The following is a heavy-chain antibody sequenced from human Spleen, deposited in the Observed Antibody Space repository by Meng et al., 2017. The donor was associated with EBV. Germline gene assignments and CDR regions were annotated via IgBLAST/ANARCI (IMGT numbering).Heavy chain of an antibody. CDR3: ARGSGDYLKLDCFDP. V-gene: IGHV4-34*01. J-gene: IGHJ5*02. CDR2: INHSGDT. Sequence: LQPCGTRLFNASETLSPTWGVGGGSFCCYDWSWTRQSPVKGLQWIGEINHSGDTVYDPSLKSRVTISIDTSKYQFSLNLTSVTAADTALYYCARGSGDYLKLDCFDPWGQGTLVTVSS. CDR1: GGSFCCYD. D-gene: IGHD4-17*01.